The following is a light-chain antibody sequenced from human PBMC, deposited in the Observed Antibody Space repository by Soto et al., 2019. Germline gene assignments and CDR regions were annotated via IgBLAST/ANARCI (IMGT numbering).Light chain of an antibody. J-gene: IGKJ5*01. CDR3: RQDNNGIS. Sequence: EIVMTQSPATLSVSPGERATLSCRASQSVSSNLAWYQQKPGRAPRLLIYGASTRATGIPARFSGSGSGTEDTPINRCLSCEDFAVYYCRQDNNGISFGQGIRLE. CDR1: QSVSSN. CDR2: GAS. V-gene: IGKV3-15*01.